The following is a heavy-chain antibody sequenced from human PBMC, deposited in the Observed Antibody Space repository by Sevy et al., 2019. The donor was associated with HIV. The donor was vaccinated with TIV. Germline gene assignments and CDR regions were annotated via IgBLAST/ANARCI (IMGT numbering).Heavy chain of an antibody. CDR1: GFTFSDYY. J-gene: IGHJ3*02. Sequence: GGSLRLSCAASGFTFSDYYMSWIRQAPGKGLEWVSYISSSGSNMYYADSVKGRFTISRDNAKNSLYLQMNSLRAEDTAVYYCARLYYGDSKPGAFDIWGQGTMVTVSS. CDR3: ARLYYGDSKPGAFDI. CDR2: ISSSGSNM. V-gene: IGHV3-11*01. D-gene: IGHD4-17*01.